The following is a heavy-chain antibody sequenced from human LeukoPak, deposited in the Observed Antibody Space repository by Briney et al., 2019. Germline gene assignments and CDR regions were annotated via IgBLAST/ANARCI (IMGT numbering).Heavy chain of an antibody. Sequence: ASVKVSCKASGGTFSSYAISWVRQAPGQGLEWMGGIIPIFGTANYAQKFQGRVTITADESTSTAYMELSSLRSEDTAVYYCAAVLAGYRDHFDYWGQGTLVTVSS. CDR2: IIPIFGTA. D-gene: IGHD3-9*01. CDR1: GGTFSSYA. CDR3: AAVLAGYRDHFDY. V-gene: IGHV1-69*13. J-gene: IGHJ4*02.